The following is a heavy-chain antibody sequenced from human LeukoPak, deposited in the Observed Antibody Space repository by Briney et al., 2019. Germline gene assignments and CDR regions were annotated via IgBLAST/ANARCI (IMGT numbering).Heavy chain of an antibody. V-gene: IGHV3-33*07. CDR2: IWYDGSNK. CDR1: GFTFSSHG. D-gene: IGHD3-10*01. CDR3: ARLRGSYFDS. J-gene: IGHJ4*02. Sequence: PGGSLRLSCAASGFTFSSHGMSWVRQAPGKGLEWVALIWYDGSNKYYADSVKGRFTISRDNSKNTLYLQMDSLRAEDTAVYYCARLRGSYFDSWGRGTLVTVSS.